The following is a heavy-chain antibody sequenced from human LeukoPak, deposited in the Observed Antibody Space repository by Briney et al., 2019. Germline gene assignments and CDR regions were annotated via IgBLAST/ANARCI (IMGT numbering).Heavy chain of an antibody. CDR3: ARGTGTTVLYCYYGMDV. J-gene: IGHJ6*04. Sequence: SETLSLTCAVYGGSFSGYYWSWIRQPPGKGLEWIGEINHSGSTNYNPSLKSRGTISVDTSKNQFSLKLSSVTAADTAVYYCARGTGTTVLYCYYGMDVWGKGTTVTVSS. CDR1: GGSFSGYY. V-gene: IGHV4-34*01. D-gene: IGHD1-1*01. CDR2: INHSGST.